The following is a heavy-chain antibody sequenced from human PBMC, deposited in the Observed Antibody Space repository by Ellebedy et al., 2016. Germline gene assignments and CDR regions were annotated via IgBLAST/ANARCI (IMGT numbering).Heavy chain of an antibody. CDR3: ARVVPHGRIATADDYFDP. CDR2: ISPSGLYV. J-gene: IGHJ5*02. Sequence: GGSLRLXXVVSGSGFMFSDTYVSWIRQAPGKGLEWISNISPSGLYVKYADSVKGRFTISRDNDANSVFLQMNSLTVEDTAVYYCARVVPHGRIATADDYFDPWGQGTLVSVSP. D-gene: IGHD6-13*01. CDR1: GSGFMFSDTY. V-gene: IGHV3-11*05.